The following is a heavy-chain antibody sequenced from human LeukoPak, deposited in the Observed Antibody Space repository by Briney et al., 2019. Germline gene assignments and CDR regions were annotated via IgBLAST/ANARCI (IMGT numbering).Heavy chain of an antibody. CDR3: AKVHMIVVVNDAFDI. J-gene: IGHJ3*02. Sequence: PGRSLRLSCAASGFTFDDYAMHWVRQAPGKGLEWVSGISWNSGSIGYADSVKGRFTISRDNAKNSLYLQMNSLRAEDTALYYCAKVHMIVVVNDAFDIWGQGTVVTVSS. CDR2: ISWNSGSI. D-gene: IGHD3-22*01. CDR1: GFTFDDYA. V-gene: IGHV3-9*01.